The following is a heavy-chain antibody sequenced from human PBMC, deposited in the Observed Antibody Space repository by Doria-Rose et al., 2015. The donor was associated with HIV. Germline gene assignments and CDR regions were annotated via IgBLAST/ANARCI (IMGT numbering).Heavy chain of an antibody. CDR1: GVSLSSPGMG. D-gene: IGHD6-13*01. J-gene: IGHJ4*02. V-gene: IGHV2-26*01. Sequence: QVQLVESGPVLVKPTETLTLTCTVSGVSLSSPGMGVSWIRQPPGKALEWLAHIFSDDERSYITSLKSRLTISSCTSKSQVVLTMTDMDPVDTATYYCARIKSSRWYHKYYFDFWGQGTLVIVSA. CDR3: ARIKSSRWYHKYYFDF. CDR2: IFSDDER.